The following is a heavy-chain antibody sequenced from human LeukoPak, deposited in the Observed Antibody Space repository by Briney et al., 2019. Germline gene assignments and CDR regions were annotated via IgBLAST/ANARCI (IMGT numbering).Heavy chain of an antibody. J-gene: IGHJ6*03. V-gene: IGHV4-34*01. CDR2: INDSGCT. Sequence: SETLPLTCPVFDGSFSGYYWNWIRQFPGRGLDWIGEINDSGCTNYSPSVKSRVTISVDPSKNQFSMKLRSVTAADTAVYYCARRVTIIYYMDLWGKGTTVTVSS. CDR3: ARRVTIIYYMDL. D-gene: IGHD5-24*01. CDR1: DGSFSGYY.